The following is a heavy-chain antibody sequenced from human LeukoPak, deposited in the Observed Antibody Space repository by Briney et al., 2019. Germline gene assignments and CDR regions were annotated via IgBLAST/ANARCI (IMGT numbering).Heavy chain of an antibody. V-gene: IGHV4-59*01. CDR1: GGSISSYY. Sequence: SETLSLTCTVSGGSISSYYWSWIRQPPGKGLEWIGYIYYSGSTNYNPSLKSRVTISVDTSKNQFSLKLSSVTAADTAVYYCARGTSGGSYYLWGQGTLVTVSS. J-gene: IGHJ4*02. CDR3: ARGTSGGSYYL. D-gene: IGHD1-26*01. CDR2: IYYSGST.